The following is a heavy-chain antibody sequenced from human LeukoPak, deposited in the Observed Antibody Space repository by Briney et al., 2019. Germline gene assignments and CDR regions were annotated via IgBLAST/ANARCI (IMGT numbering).Heavy chain of an antibody. CDR2: INHSGST. CDR3: ARHCCSGPAKRVFDI. CDR1: GGSFSGYY. Sequence: SETLSLTCAVYGGSFSGYYWSWIRQPPGKGLEWIGEINHSGSTDYNPSLRSRVTISVDTSNNQFSLRLGSVTAADTAVYHCARHCCSGPAKRVFDIWGQETMVTVSS. J-gene: IGHJ3*02. D-gene: IGHD2-15*01. V-gene: IGHV4-34*01.